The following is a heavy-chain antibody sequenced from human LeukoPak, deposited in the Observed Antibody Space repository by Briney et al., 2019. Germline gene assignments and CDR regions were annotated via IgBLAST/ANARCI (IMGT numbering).Heavy chain of an antibody. CDR2: INHSGST. V-gene: IGHV4-34*01. D-gene: IGHD2-2*01. CDR3: ARGGGRYCSSTSCYRMYFQH. CDR1: GGSYSGYY. Sequence: SETLTLTCAVYGGSYSGYYWSWIRQPPGKALEWIGEINHSGSTNYNPSLKSRVTISVDTSKNQFSLKLSSVTAADTAVYYCARGGGRYCSSTSCYRMYFQHWGQGTLVTVSS. J-gene: IGHJ1*01.